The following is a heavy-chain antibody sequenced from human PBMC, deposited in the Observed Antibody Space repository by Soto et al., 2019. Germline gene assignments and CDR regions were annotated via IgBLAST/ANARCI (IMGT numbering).Heavy chain of an antibody. V-gene: IGHV4-30-4*01. D-gene: IGHD2-2*01. Sequence: SGTLSLTCTVSGGSISSGDYYWSWIRQPPGKGLEWVGYIYYSGSTYYNPSLKSRLTISVDTSKNQFSLKMSSVTAADTAVYFCARLRGYCTGTNCYDLYGMDVWGQGTTVTVSS. CDR2: IYYSGST. J-gene: IGHJ6*02. CDR1: GGSISSGDYY. CDR3: ARLRGYCTGTNCYDLYGMDV.